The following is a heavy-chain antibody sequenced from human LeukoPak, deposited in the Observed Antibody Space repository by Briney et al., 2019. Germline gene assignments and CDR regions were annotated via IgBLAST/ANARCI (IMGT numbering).Heavy chain of an antibody. CDR3: ARQGVSGGWTTDAFDI. CDR1: GGSISSYY. V-gene: IGHV4-59*08. D-gene: IGHD6-19*01. J-gene: IGHJ3*02. Sequence: SETLSLTCTVSGGSISSYYWSWIRQPPGKGLEWIGYIYYTGSTNYNPSLRSRVTISVDASKNQFSLKLSSVTAADTAVYYCARQGVSGGWTTDAFDIWGQGTMVTVSS. CDR2: IYYTGST.